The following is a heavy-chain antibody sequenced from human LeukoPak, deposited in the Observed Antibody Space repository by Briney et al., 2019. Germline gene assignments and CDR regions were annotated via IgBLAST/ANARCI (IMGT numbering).Heavy chain of an antibody. J-gene: IGHJ6*04. CDR1: GFIVSSNS. V-gene: IGHV3-66*01. Sequence: GGSLRLSCAASGFIVSSNSMSWVRQAPGKGLEWVSLIYTGGTTYYADSVKGRFIISRDNSKNTLYLQMNSLRAEDTAVYYCAELGITMIGGVWGKGTTVTISS. CDR3: AELGITMIGGV. CDR2: IYTGGTT. D-gene: IGHD3-10*02.